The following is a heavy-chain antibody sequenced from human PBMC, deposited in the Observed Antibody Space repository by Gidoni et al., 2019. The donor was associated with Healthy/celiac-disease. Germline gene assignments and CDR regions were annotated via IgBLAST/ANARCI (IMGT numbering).Heavy chain of an antibody. V-gene: IGHV4-31*03. Sequence: QVQLQESGPGLVKPSQTLSLTCPVSGGSISRGGYYWSWIRQHPGKGLEWIGYIYYSGSTYYNPSLKSRVTISVDTSKNQFSLKLSSVTAADTAVYYCARGTYYYDSSGYYPFDYWGQGTLVTVSS. CDR2: IYYSGST. J-gene: IGHJ4*02. CDR3: ARGTYYYDSSGYYPFDY. CDR1: GGSISRGGYY. D-gene: IGHD3-22*01.